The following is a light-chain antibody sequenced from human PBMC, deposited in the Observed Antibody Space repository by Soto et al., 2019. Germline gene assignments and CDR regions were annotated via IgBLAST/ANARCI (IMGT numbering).Light chain of an antibody. V-gene: IGLV2-23*02. CDR3: CSYAGSSTSPYV. Sequence: QSALTQPASVSGSPGQSITISCTGTSSDVVSYNLVSWYQQHPGKAPKLMIYEVSKRPSGVSNRFSGSKSGNTASLTISGLQAEDEADYYCCSYAGSSTSPYVFGTGTKVTVL. CDR2: EVS. J-gene: IGLJ1*01. CDR1: SSDVVSYNL.